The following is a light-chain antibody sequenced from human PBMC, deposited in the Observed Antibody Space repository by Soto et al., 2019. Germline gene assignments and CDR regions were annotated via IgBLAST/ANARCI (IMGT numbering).Light chain of an antibody. Sequence: IVLTQSPGTLSLSPGERATLSCRASQSVSSRYLGWYQQKPGQAPRLLIYGASSRATGIPDRFSGRGSGTHFTLNISRLGPEDFAVYYWQQHGTSSRTFGQGTELQIK. CDR2: GAS. V-gene: IGKV3-20*01. J-gene: IGKJ2*01. CDR1: QSVSSRY. CDR3: QQHGTSSRT.